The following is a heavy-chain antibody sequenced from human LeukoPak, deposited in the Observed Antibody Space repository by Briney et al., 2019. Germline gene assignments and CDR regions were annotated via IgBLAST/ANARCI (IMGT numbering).Heavy chain of an antibody. CDR2: FDPEDGET. Sequence: ASVKVSCKVSGYTLIEISIYWVRQAPGKGLEWMGGFDPEDGETIYAQKFQGRVTMTEDTSTDTAYMELSSLRSEDTAVYYCATGITTSHYYYYYMDVWGKGTTVTVSS. CDR1: GYTLIEIS. V-gene: IGHV1-24*01. J-gene: IGHJ6*03. D-gene: IGHD3-22*01. CDR3: ATGITTSHYYYYYMDV.